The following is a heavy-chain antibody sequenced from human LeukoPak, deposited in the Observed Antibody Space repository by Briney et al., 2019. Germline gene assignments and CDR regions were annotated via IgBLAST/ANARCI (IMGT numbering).Heavy chain of an antibody. Sequence: PGGSLRLSCAASGFTFSSYSMHWVRHAAGKRLELVSSISSSSSYIYYADSVKGRFTISRDNAKNSLYLQMNSLRAEDTAVYYCARSSSGLPVNWGQGTLVTVSS. D-gene: IGHD3-10*01. J-gene: IGHJ4*02. V-gene: IGHV3-21*01. CDR1: GFTFSSYS. CDR3: ARSSSGLPVN. CDR2: ISSSSSYI.